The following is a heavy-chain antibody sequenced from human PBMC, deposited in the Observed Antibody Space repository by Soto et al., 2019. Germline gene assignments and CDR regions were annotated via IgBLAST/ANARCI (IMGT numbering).Heavy chain of an antibody. CDR1: GFTFSTCA. J-gene: IGHJ4*02. CDR3: AKDLSGGWALDY. CDR2: ISHDGNNQ. Sequence: GGSLRLSCSASGFTFSTCAMHWVRQAPGKGLEWVAVISHDGNNQCYPESVKGRFTVSRDNSRDTLSLQMNSLRDDDTAVYYCAKDLSGGWALDYWGQGILVTVSS. V-gene: IGHV3-30*18. D-gene: IGHD6-19*01.